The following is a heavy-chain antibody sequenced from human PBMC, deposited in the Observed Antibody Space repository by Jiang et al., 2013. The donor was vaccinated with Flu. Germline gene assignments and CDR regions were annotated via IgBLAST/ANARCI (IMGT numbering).Heavy chain of an antibody. J-gene: IGHJ4*02. CDR3: AREGPWGYDILTGYDGFSRYFDY. V-gene: IGHV3-66*01. CDR1: GFTVSSNY. Sequence: VQLLESGGGLVQPGGSLRLSCAASGFTVSSNYMSWVRQAPGKGLEWVSVIYSGGSTYYADSVKGRFTISRDNSKNTLYLQMNSLRAEDTAVYYCAREGPWGYDILTGYDGFSRYFDYWGQGTLVTVSS. D-gene: IGHD3-9*01. CDR2: IYSGGST.